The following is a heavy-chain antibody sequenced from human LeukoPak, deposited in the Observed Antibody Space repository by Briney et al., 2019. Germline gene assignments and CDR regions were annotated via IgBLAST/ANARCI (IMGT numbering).Heavy chain of an antibody. Sequence: GGSLRLSCAASGFTFSSYEMNWVRQAPGKGLEWVSYISSSDSNIYYADSVKGRFTISRDNAKNSLYLQMNSLRAEDTAVYYCASIGVVISTYYYYGMDVWGQGTTVTVSS. D-gene: IGHD3-3*01. CDR3: ASIGVVISTYYYYGMDV. CDR1: GFTFSSYE. J-gene: IGHJ6*02. V-gene: IGHV3-48*03. CDR2: ISSSDSNI.